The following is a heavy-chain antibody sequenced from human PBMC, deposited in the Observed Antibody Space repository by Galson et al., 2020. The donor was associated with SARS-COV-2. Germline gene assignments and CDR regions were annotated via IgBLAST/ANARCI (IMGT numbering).Heavy chain of an antibody. V-gene: IGHV3-30*03. CDR3: AAGYSSSWLCGY. CDR2: ISYDGSNK. Sequence: SLKISCAASGFTFSSYGMHWVRQAPGKGLEWVAVISYDGSNKYYADSVKGRFTIPRDNSKNTLYLQMNSLRAEDTAVYYCAAGYSSSWLCGYGGQVTLVTVS. J-gene: IGHJ4*02. D-gene: IGHD6-13*01. CDR1: GFTFSSYG.